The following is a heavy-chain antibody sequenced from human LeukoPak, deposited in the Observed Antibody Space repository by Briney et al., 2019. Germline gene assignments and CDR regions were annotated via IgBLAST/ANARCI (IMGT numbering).Heavy chain of an antibody. J-gene: IGHJ4*02. CDR3: TRENRPFCPFAY. D-gene: IGHD2/OR15-2a*01. V-gene: IGHV4-4*02. CDR1: GGSIDMTNY. Sequence: SETQSLTCGVSGGSIDMTNYWSWVRQAPGKGLEWIGEIAHDGTRNYNASLRSRVAMSLDRANNQFSLSLTSVTAADTAVYYCTRENRPFCPFAYWGQGVLVTVSS. CDR2: IAHDGTR.